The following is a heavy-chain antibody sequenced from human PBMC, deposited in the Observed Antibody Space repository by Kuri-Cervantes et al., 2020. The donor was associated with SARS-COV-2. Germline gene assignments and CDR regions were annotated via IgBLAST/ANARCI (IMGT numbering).Heavy chain of an antibody. J-gene: IGHJ2*01. Sequence: GESLKISCTASGFTLSGYGIHWVRQAPGKGPEWVAATSADRTKEYYLDSVKGRFAISRDNSKNTVYLQINSLRAEDTAVYHCARDSDTTGYYWYFDLWGRGTLVTVSS. CDR1: GFTLSGYG. V-gene: IGHV3-33*05. D-gene: IGHD3-22*01. CDR3: ARDSDTTGYYWYFDL. CDR2: TSADRTKE.